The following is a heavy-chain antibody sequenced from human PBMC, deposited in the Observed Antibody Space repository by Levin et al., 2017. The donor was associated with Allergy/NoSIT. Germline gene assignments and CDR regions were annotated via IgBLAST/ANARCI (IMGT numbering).Heavy chain of an antibody. V-gene: IGHV3-21*01. CDR2: ISTSGSYI. CDR3: ARETLPYYSNWHFDD. J-gene: IGHJ4*02. CDR1: GFTFSRYA. D-gene: IGHD3-10*01. Sequence: GGSLRLSCAASGFTFSRYAMMWVRQAPGKGLEWVSSISTSGSYIYYADSVKGRFTISRDNAKTSLYLQMHSLRAEDTAVYYCARETLPYYSNWHFDDWGQGTLVTVSS.